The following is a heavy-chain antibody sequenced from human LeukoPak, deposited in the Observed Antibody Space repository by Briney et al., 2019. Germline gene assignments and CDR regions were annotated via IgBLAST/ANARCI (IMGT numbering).Heavy chain of an antibody. D-gene: IGHD6-19*01. J-gene: IGHJ6*02. CDR2: ISSSSSTI. V-gene: IGHV3-48*04. CDR1: GFTFSSYS. Sequence: PGGSLRLSCAASGFTFSSYSMNWVRQAPGKGLEWVPYISSSSSTIYYADSVKGRFTISRDNAKNSLYLQMNSLRAEDTAVYYCARDPSGWYDYYYYGMDVWGQGTTVTVSS. CDR3: ARDPSGWYDYYYYGMDV.